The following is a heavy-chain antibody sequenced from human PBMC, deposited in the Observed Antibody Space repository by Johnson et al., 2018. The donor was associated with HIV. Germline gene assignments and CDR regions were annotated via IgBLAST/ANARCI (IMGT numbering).Heavy chain of an antibody. CDR3: ARGGYGGILDTVDL. V-gene: IGHV3-7*01. CDR1: GFTFSSYW. D-gene: IGHD4-23*01. CDR2: IKQDGSER. J-gene: IGHJ3*01. Sequence: VQLVESGGGLVLPGGSLRLSCVGSGFTFSSYWMSWVRQAPGKGLEWVATIKQDGSERYHVDSVKGRFTISRDNAKKSLYLQMNSLRVEDTAVYFCARGGYGGILDTVDLWGQGTMVTVSS.